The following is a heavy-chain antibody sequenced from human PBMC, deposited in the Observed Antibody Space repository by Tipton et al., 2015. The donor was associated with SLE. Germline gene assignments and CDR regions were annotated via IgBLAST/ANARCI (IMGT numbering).Heavy chain of an antibody. CDR2: IHHSGNT. Sequence: LRLSCTVSGFSITRGYHWGGIRQPPGQGLEWIGNIHHSGNTYYNPSLESRVTIAVDTSKNQFSLRLYSVTAADTAVYSCARVSPVLLGGLGDFDQWGQGTLVTVSS. CDR3: ARVSPVLLGGLGDFDQ. CDR1: GFSITRGYH. J-gene: IGHJ4*02. D-gene: IGHD3-16*01. V-gene: IGHV4-38-2*02.